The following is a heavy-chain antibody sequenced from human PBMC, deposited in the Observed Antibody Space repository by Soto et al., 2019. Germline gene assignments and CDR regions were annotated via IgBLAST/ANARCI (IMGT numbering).Heavy chain of an antibody. Sequence: QVQLVQSGAEVKKPGSSVKVSCKASGGTFSSYAISWVRQAPGQGLEWMGGSIPIFGTADYAQKFQGRVTITADESTSTAYMELSSLRSEDTAVYYCARRSYDFWSGYYTNYYYGMDVWGQGTTVTVSS. CDR2: SIPIFGTA. J-gene: IGHJ6*02. V-gene: IGHV1-69*01. D-gene: IGHD3-3*01. CDR3: ARRSYDFWSGYYTNYYYGMDV. CDR1: GGTFSSYA.